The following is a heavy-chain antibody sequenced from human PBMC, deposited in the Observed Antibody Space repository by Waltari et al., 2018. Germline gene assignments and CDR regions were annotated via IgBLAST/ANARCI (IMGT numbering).Heavy chain of an antibody. CDR3: ARPSVAARLGSLDY. CDR1: RGSFSAYH. Sequence: QVQLQQWGAGLLKPSETLSISCSVSRGSFSAYHWTWIRQSPGKGLEWIGEIDHKGVAYYNPSLKGRVTISVDTSKNQFSLNLTSVTATDTAVYFCARPSVAARLGSLDYWGQGALVTVSS. V-gene: IGHV4-34*01. D-gene: IGHD3-16*01. CDR2: IDHKGVA. J-gene: IGHJ4*02.